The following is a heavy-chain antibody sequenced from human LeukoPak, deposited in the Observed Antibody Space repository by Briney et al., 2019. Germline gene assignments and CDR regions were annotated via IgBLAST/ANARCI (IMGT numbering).Heavy chain of an antibody. Sequence: SETLSLTCTVSGGSISSYYWSWIRQPPGKGLEWIGYIYYSGSTNYNPSLKSRVTISVDTSKNQFSLKLSSVTAADTAVYYCAREEDSNSWLDFDFWGQGTLVTVSS. CDR1: GGSISSYY. V-gene: IGHV4-59*01. CDR2: IYYSGST. D-gene: IGHD6-13*01. J-gene: IGHJ4*02. CDR3: AREEDSNSWLDFDF.